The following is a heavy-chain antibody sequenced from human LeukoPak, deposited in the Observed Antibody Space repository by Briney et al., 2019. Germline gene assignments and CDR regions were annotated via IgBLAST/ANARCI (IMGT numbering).Heavy chain of an antibody. J-gene: IGHJ6*02. CDR1: GGSFSGYY. V-gene: IGHV4-34*01. CDR3: ARDRVVPAAIISGMDV. Sequence: KPSETLSLTCAVYGGSFSGYYWSWIRQPPGKGLEWIGEINHSGSTNYNPSLKSRVTISVDTSKNQFSLKLGSVTAADTAVYYCARDRVVPAAIISGMDVWGQGTTVTVSS. CDR2: INHSGST. D-gene: IGHD2-2*02.